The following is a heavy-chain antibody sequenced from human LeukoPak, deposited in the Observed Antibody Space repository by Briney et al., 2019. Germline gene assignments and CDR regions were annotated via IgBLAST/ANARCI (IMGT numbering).Heavy chain of an antibody. J-gene: IGHJ4*02. CDR3: ASLSSGYYSPFDY. Sequence: GGSLRLSCGAAGFTVSTNFMGWARQPPGKGLEWVSVIYTSGSTYYADSVKGRFTISRDSSKNTLFLQMNSLRAEDTALYYCASLSSGYYSPFDYWGQGTLVTVSS. V-gene: IGHV3-53*01. CDR2: IYTSGST. CDR1: GFTVSTNF. D-gene: IGHD3-22*01.